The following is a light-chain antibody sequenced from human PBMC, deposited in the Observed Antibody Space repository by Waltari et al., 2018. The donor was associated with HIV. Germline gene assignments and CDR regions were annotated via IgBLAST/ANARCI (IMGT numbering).Light chain of an antibody. CDR1: RAITGIS. Sequence: TVLTQSPGTLSLSPGERVTLPCRAGRAITGISLAWYQQKAGPAPRLLIYGKSSRATGIPDRCSGSGSGTDITHTISRLEPEDFAVYFCQQYGPSEYTFGQGTKLEIK. CDR3: QQYGPSEYT. V-gene: IGKV3-20*01. CDR2: GKS. J-gene: IGKJ2*01.